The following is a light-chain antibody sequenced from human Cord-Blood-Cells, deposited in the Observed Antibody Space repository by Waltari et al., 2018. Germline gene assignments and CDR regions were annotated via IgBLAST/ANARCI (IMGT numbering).Light chain of an antibody. CDR1: SLAVGSYTL. CDR2: EVS. V-gene: IGLV2-23*02. Sequence: QSALTQPASVSGSPGQSITISATGPSLAVGSYTLISCYQQQQGKAPKLSIYEVSKRPSGVSNRFSGSRSGNTASLTISGLQAEDEADYYCCSYAGSSTYWVFGGGTKLTVL. CDR3: CSYAGSSTYWV. J-gene: IGLJ3*02.